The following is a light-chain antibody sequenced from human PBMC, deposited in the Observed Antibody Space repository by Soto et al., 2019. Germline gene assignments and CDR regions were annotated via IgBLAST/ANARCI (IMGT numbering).Light chain of an antibody. CDR3: AAWDGSLNAVV. CDR1: SSNIGSNS. J-gene: IGLJ2*01. Sequence: QSVLTQSPSASGTPGQRVTISCSGSSSNIGSNSVNWYQQLPGTAPKLLMDGNNQRPSEVPDRFSGSKSGTSASLAISGLQSEDEADYYCAAWDGSLNAVVFGGGTKVTVL. V-gene: IGLV1-44*01. CDR2: GNN.